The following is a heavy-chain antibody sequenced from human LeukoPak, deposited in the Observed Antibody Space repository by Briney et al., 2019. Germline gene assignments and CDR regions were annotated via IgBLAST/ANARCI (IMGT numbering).Heavy chain of an antibody. V-gene: IGHV3-30-3*01. CDR1: GFTFSSYA. J-gene: IGHJ4*02. CDR3: ARSNAYSGSSLWY. D-gene: IGHD1-26*01. CDR2: ISYDGSNK. Sequence: GGSLRLSCAASGFTFSSYAMHWVRQAPGKGLEWVAVISYDGSNKYYADSVKGRFTISRDNSKNTLYLQMNSLRAEDTAVYYCARSNAYSGSSLWYWGQGTLVTVSS.